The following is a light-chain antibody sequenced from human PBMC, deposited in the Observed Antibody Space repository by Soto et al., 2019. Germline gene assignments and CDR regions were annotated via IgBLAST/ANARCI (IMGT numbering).Light chain of an antibody. J-gene: IGLJ2*01. CDR2: EVS. Sequence: QSALTQPPSASGSPGQSVTISCTGTSSDIGGYKYVSWYQQHPGKAPKLMIYEVSNRPSGVPDRFSGSKSGNTASLTVSGLQTEDEADYYCSSYAGRNNVVFGGGTKLTVL. CDR1: SSDIGGYKY. CDR3: SSYAGRNNVV. V-gene: IGLV2-8*01.